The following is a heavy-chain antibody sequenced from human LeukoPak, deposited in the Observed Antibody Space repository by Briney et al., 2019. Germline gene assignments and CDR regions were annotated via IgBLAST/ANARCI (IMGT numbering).Heavy chain of an antibody. CDR3: ARLRFGDFLYFDL. Sequence: PSETLSLTCTVSGGSISSGGYYWSWIRQHPGKGLEWIGYIYYSGSTYYNPSVKSPVTISLDTSKSQFSLKLNSVTAADTAVYYCARLRFGDFLYFDLWGRGTLVTVSS. CDR2: IYYSGST. J-gene: IGHJ2*01. CDR1: GGSISSGGYY. D-gene: IGHD3-10*01. V-gene: IGHV4-30-4*08.